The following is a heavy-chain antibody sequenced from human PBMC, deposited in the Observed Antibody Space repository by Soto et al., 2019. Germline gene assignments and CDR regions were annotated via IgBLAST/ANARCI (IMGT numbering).Heavy chain of an antibody. J-gene: IGHJ3*02. CDR2: ISSDGNRK. V-gene: IGHV3-30*18. CDR1: GFTFSDYA. CDR3: TKVETSGRGPPFSCDI. D-gene: IGHD6-19*01. Sequence: QVQLVESAGGVVQPGGSLRISCSASGFTFSDYAMQWVRQAPGKGLEWVAGISSDGNRKYYATSVKGRFAISKDKSMGTLFLQMDSPGTDDTAVYYCTKVETSGRGPPFSCDIWGQGTMVTVSS.